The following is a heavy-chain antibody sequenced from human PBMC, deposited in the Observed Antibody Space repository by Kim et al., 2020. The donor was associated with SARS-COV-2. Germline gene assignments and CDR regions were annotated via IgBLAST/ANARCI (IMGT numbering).Heavy chain of an antibody. Sequence: ASVKVTCKASGYTFTSYYMHWVRQAPGQGLEWMGIINPSGGSTSYAQKFQGRVTMTRDTSTSTVYMELSSLRSEDTAVYYCARDLRGYDSSGYPTDAFDIWGQGTMVTVSS. CDR1: GYTFTSYY. D-gene: IGHD3-22*01. J-gene: IGHJ3*02. V-gene: IGHV1-46*01. CDR2: INPSGGST. CDR3: ARDLRGYDSSGYPTDAFDI.